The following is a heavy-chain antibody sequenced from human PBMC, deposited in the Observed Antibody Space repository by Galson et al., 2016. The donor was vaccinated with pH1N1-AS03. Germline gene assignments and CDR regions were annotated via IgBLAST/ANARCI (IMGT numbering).Heavy chain of an antibody. CDR3: VKGGGYSHGFLEYYFDS. V-gene: IGHV3-30*02. J-gene: IGHJ4*02. Sequence: SLRLSCAASGFVFSTSAIHWVRQSPGKGLEWVAFIRYDESIKNYGDSVKGRFTVSRDNSENTVDLEMNSLRPEDSAVYYCVKGGGYSHGFLEYYFDSWGQGSLVTVSS. CDR1: GFVFSTSA. D-gene: IGHD3-3*01. CDR2: IRYDESIK.